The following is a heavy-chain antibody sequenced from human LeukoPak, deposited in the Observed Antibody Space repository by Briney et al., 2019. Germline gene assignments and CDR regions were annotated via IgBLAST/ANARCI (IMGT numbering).Heavy chain of an antibody. CDR3: ARGGGSSGVDY. V-gene: IGHV4-31*03. D-gene: IGHD3-22*01. Sequence: PAETLSLTCTVSGGSISSGGYYWSWIRQHPGKGLEWIGYIYCSGSTYYNPSLKSRVTISVDTSKNQFSLKLSSVTAADTAVYYCARGGGSSGVDYWGQGTLVTVSS. CDR1: GGSISSGGYY. J-gene: IGHJ4*02. CDR2: IYCSGST.